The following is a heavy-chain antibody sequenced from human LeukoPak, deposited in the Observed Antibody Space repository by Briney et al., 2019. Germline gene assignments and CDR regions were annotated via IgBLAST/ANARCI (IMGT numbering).Heavy chain of an antibody. CDR2: ISGSGGST. D-gene: IGHD6-13*01. V-gene: IGHV3-23*01. Sequence: GGSLRLSCAASGFTFTSYAMSWVRQAPGKGLGWVSAISGSGGSTYYADSVKGRFTISRDNSKNTLYLQMNSLRAEDTAVYYCAHISSSWPDYWGQGTLVTVSS. CDR1: GFTFTSYA. CDR3: AHISSSWPDY. J-gene: IGHJ4*02.